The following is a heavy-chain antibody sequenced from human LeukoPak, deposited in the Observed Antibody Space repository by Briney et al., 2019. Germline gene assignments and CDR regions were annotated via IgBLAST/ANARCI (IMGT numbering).Heavy chain of an antibody. Sequence: ASVTVSFKASGYTFISHGISWVRQAPGQGLEWMGWINPYNGNTNYAQRLQGRVTLTTDTSTNTAYMELRSLRSDDTAVYYRARFQLVEKNWFDPWGQGTLVTVSS. CDR2: INPYNGNT. D-gene: IGHD6-13*01. J-gene: IGHJ5*02. V-gene: IGHV1-18*01. CDR3: ARFQLVEKNWFDP. CDR1: GYTFISHG.